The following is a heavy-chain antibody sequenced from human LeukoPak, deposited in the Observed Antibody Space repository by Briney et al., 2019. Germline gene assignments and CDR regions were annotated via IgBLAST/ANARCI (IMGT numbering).Heavy chain of an antibody. J-gene: IGHJ2*01. V-gene: IGHV4-59*01. CDR3: ARLRLEKTWLSYWYFDL. D-gene: IGHD3-22*01. Sequence: SETLSLTCTVSGGSISSYYWSWIRQPPGKGLEWIGYIYYSGSTNYNPSLKRRVTISVDTSKNQFSLKLSSVTAADTAVYYCARLRLEKTWLSYWYFDLWGRGTLVTVSS. CDR1: GGSISSYY. CDR2: IYYSGST.